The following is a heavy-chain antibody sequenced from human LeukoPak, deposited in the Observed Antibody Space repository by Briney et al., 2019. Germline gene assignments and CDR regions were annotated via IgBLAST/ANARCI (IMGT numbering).Heavy chain of an antibody. Sequence: ASVTVSCKASGYTFTGYYMHWVRQAPGQGLEWMGWINPNSGGTNYAQKFQGRVTMTRDTSISTAYMELSRLRSDDTAVYYCARDFLRCSSTSCYAKTWGVDYWGQGTLVTVSS. CDR2: INPNSGGT. CDR3: ARDFLRCSSTSCYAKTWGVDY. J-gene: IGHJ4*02. V-gene: IGHV1-2*02. D-gene: IGHD2-2*01. CDR1: GYTFTGYY.